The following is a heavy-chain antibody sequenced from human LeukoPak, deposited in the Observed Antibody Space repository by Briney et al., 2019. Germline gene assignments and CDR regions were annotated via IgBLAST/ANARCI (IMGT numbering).Heavy chain of an antibody. Sequence: GGSLRLSCAASGFTFSSYAMSWVRQAPGKGLEWVSAISGSGGSTYYADSVKGRFTISRDNSKNTLYLQMNSLRAEDTAVYYCAKSEQQLVPLPYYFDYWGQGTLVTVSS. CDR2: ISGSGGST. CDR1: GFTFSSYA. D-gene: IGHD6-13*01. V-gene: IGHV3-23*01. J-gene: IGHJ4*02. CDR3: AKSEQQLVPLPYYFDY.